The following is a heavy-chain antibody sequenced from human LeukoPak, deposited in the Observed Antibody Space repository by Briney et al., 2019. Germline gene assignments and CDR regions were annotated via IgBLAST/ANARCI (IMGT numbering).Heavy chain of an antibody. CDR1: GFTFSSYA. CDR3: AKVQVLRYFDWLRFDY. V-gene: IGHV3-23*01. D-gene: IGHD3-9*01. Sequence: GGSLRLSCAASGFTFSSYAMSWVRQAPGKGLEWVSAISGSGGSTYYADSVKGRFTISRDNSKNTLYLQMNNLRAEDTAVYYCAKVQVLRYFDWLRFDYWGQGTLVTVSS. J-gene: IGHJ4*02. CDR2: ISGSGGST.